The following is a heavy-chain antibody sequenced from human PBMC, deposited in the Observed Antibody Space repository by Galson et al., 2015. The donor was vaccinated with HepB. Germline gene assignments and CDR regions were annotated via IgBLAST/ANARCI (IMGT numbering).Heavy chain of an antibody. V-gene: IGHV3-74*01. D-gene: IGHD6-19*01. J-gene: IGHJ6*02. CDR3: ARGLAVAGRTYYYYGMDV. Sequence: SLRLSCAASGFTFSSYWMHWVRQAPGKGLVWVSRINSDGSSTSYADSVKGRFTISRDNAKDTLYLQMNSLRAEDTAVYYCARGLAVAGRTYYYYGMDVWGQGTTVTVSS. CDR2: INSDGSST. CDR1: GFTFSSYW.